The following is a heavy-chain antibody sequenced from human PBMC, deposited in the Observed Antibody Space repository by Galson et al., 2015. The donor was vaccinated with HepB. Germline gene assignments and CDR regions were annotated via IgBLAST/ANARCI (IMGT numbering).Heavy chain of an antibody. CDR1: GYSFRSYA. Sequence: SVKVSCKASGYSFRSYALHWVRQAPGQRLEWMGWINAGNGNTKYSQKFQGRITLTRDTSANTVYMELANLKFEDTAVYYCTRSGRFGVSAADHGLFWGQGTLVTVSS. V-gene: IGHV1-3*01. CDR2: INAGNGNT. D-gene: IGHD6-13*01. CDR3: TRSGRFGVSAADHGLF. J-gene: IGHJ4*02.